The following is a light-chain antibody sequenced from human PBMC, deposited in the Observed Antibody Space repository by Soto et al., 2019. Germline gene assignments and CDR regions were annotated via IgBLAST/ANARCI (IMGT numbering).Light chain of an antibody. CDR3: QSADSSGGFRGV. J-gene: IGLJ1*01. Sequence: SYELTQPPSVSVSPGQTARITCSGDALPKQYAYWYQQKPGQAPVLVIYKDSGRPSGIPERFSGSSSGTTVTLTISGVQAEDEADYYCQSADSSGGFRGVFXAGTKVTVL. V-gene: IGLV3-25*02. CDR1: ALPKQY. CDR2: KDS.